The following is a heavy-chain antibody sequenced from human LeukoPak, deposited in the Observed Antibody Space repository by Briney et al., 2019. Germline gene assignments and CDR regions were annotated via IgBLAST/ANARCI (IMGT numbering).Heavy chain of an antibody. V-gene: IGHV3-7*03. Sequence: GGSLRLSCAASGFTLSGYWMNWARQAPGKGLEWVASINHNGNVNYYVDSVKRRFTISRDNAKNSLYLQMSNLRAEDTAVYFCARGGGLDVWGQGATVTVSS. CDR3: ARGGGLDV. CDR2: INHNGNVN. CDR1: GFTLSGYW. J-gene: IGHJ6*02. D-gene: IGHD3-10*01.